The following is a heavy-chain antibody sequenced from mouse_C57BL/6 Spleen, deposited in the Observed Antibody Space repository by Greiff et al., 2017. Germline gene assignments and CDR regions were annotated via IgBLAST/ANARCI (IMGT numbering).Heavy chain of an antibody. CDR3: AREERDAMDY. V-gene: IGHV1-80*01. CDR1: GYAFSSYW. CDR2: LYPGDGDT. J-gene: IGHJ4*01. Sequence: VQLQQSGAELVKPGASVKISCKASGYAFSSYWMNWVKQRPGKGLEWIGQLYPGDGDTNYNGKFKGKAPLTADKSSITAYMQLSSLTSEDTAVYFCAREERDAMDYWGQGTSVTVSS.